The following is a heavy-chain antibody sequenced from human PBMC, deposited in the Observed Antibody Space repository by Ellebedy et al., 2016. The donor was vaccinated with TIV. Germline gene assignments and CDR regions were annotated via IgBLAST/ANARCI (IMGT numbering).Heavy chain of an antibody. CDR2: ISGSGGST. CDR3: ARGTWAFDI. CDR1: GFIFSSYA. V-gene: IGHV3-23*01. Sequence: GGSLRLXXAASGFIFSSYAMSWVRQAPGKGLEWVSAISGSGGSTYYADSVKGRFTISRDNSKNTLYLQMNSLRAEDTAVYYCARGTWAFDIWGQGTMVTVSS. J-gene: IGHJ3*02.